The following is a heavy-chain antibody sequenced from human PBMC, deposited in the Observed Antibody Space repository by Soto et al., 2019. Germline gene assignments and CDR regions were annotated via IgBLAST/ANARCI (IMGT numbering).Heavy chain of an antibody. CDR1: GFPLSRYA. Sequence: EVQLLESGGGLVQPGGSLRLSCAASGFPLSRYAMSWVRQAPGKGLEWVSAISGSGGSTYYADSVKGRFTISRDNSKNTLYLQMNSLRAEDTAVYYCAKDWLAVRGEPPTDWGQGTLVTVSS. CDR3: AKDWLAVRGEPPTD. D-gene: IGHD3-10*01. CDR2: ISGSGGST. J-gene: IGHJ4*02. V-gene: IGHV3-23*01.